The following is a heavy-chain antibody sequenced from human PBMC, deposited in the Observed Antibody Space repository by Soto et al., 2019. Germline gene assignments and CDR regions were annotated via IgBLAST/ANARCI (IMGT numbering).Heavy chain of an antibody. D-gene: IGHD5-12*01. V-gene: IGHV4-59*01. CDR3: ARDHSGYLYNYGMDV. CDR1: GGSISSYY. CDR2: IYYSGST. J-gene: IGHJ6*02. Sequence: PSETLSLTCTVSGGSISSYYWSWIRQPPGKGLEWIGYIYYSGSTNYNPSLKSRVTISVDTSKNQFSLKLSSVTAADTAVYYCARDHSGYLYNYGMDVWGQGTTVTVSS.